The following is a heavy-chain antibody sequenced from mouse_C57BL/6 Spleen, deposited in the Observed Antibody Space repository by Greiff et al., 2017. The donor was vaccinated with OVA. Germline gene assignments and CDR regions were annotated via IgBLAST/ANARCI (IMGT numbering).Heavy chain of an antibody. CDR1: GYTFTSYW. CDR2: IDPSDSYT. J-gene: IGHJ1*03. V-gene: IGHV1-50*01. D-gene: IGHD2-12*01. Sequence: QVHVKQPGAELVKPGASVKLSCKASGYTFTSYWMQWVKQRPGQGLEWIGEIDPSDSYTNYNQKFKGKATLTVDTSSSTAYMQLSSLTSEDSAVYYCAGVYSQGYFDVWGTGTTVTVSS. CDR3: AGVYSQGYFDV.